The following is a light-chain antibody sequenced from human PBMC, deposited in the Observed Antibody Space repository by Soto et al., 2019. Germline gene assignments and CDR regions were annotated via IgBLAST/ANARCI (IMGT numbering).Light chain of an antibody. J-gene: IGKJ4*01. CDR2: AAS. CDR1: QGISNY. Sequence: DIQMTQSPSSLSASVGDRVTITCRASQGISNYLAWYQQKPGKVPKLLIYAASTLQSGVPSRFSGSGSGTDFTLTIGSLQAEVVATYYCQKYSSGGGFGGGTKVEIK. V-gene: IGKV1-27*01. CDR3: QKYSSGGG.